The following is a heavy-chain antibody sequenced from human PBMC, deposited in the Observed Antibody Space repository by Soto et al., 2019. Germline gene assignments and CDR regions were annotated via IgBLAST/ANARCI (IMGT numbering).Heavy chain of an antibody. D-gene: IGHD1-26*01. Sequence: ASVKVSCKASGYTFTSYAMHWVRQAPGQRLEWMGWINAGNGNTKYSQKFQGRVTITRDTSASTAYMQLSSLRSEDTAVYYCARGGSLYWYFDLWGRGTLVTVSS. CDR3: ARGGSLYWYFDL. CDR2: INAGNGNT. V-gene: IGHV1-3*01. CDR1: GYTFTSYA. J-gene: IGHJ2*01.